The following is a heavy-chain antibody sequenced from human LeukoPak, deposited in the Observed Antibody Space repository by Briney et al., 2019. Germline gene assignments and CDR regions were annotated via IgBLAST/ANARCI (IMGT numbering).Heavy chain of an antibody. CDR2: ISTDGSRT. V-gene: IGHV3-74*01. CDR1: GFTFNSYW. CDR3: ARSTSGSYGQFDC. D-gene: IGHD3-10*01. Sequence: GGSLRLSCAASGFTFNSYWMHWVRQAPGKGLVWVSRISTDGSRTSYADSVKGRFTISRDNAKNTLYLQMNSLRAEDTAVYYCARSTSGSYGQFDCWGQGTLVTVSS. J-gene: IGHJ4*02.